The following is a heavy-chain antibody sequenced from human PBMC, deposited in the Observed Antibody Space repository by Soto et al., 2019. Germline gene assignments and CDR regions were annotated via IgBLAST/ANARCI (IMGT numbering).Heavy chain of an antibody. D-gene: IGHD3-10*01. CDR2: IIPIFGTA. Sequence: QVQLVQSGAEVKKPGSSVKVSCKASGGTFSSYAISWVRQAPGQGLEWMGGIIPIFGTANYAQKFQGRDTITAEESTSTAYMELRSLRSDDTAVYYCARGGGSGNYRYYAMDVWGQGTTVTVSS. J-gene: IGHJ6*02. CDR3: ARGGGSGNYRYYAMDV. CDR1: GGTFSSYA. V-gene: IGHV1-69*12.